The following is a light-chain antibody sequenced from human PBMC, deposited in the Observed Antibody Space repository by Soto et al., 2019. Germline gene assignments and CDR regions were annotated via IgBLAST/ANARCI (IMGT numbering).Light chain of an antibody. CDR3: QQYNNWPLT. CDR1: HRVSSY. J-gene: IGKJ4*01. V-gene: IGKV3-15*01. CDR2: GAS. Sequence: EIVMTQSPATLSVSPGERATLSCRASHRVSSYLAWYQQKPGQAPRLLIYGASTRATGIPARFSSSGSGTEFTLTISSLQSEDFAVYYCQQYNNWPLTFGAGTKVDIK.